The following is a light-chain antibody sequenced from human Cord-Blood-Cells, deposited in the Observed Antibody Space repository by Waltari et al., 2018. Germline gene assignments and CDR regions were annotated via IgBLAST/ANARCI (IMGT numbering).Light chain of an antibody. Sequence: SYEPTQPPPVSVSPGQTARITCSGDALPKQYPYWYQKKPGQAPVLVIYKDSERTSGVPERVSGSSEGRTVTLNISGVQAEDEADYYCQSEDSSGTYVFGTGTKVTVL. CDR1: ALPKQY. V-gene: IGLV3-25*02. J-gene: IGLJ1*01. CDR2: KDS. CDR3: QSEDSSGTYV.